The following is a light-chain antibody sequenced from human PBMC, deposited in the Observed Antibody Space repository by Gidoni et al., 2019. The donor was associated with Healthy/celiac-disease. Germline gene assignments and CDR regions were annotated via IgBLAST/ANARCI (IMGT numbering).Light chain of an antibody. CDR2: DAS. CDR1: QSVSSY. CDR3: QQRSNWPLT. V-gene: IGKV3-11*01. Sequence: IVLTQSPATLSLSPGERATLSCRASQSVSSYLAWYQQKPGQAPRLLIYDASNRATGIPARFSGSGYGTDFTLNISSLEPEDFAVYYCQQRSNWPLTFGGGTKVEIK. J-gene: IGKJ4*01.